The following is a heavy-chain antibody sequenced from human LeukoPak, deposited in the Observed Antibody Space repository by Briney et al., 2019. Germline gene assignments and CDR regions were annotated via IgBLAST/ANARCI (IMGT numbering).Heavy chain of an antibody. CDR1: GFTVSTNY. Sequence: PGGSLRLSCAASGFTVSTNYMTWVRQAPGKGLEWVSVIYSDGTTYYADSVKGRFTISRDNSKNTVYLQMNSPRAGDTAVYYCARGLGYGSGPVDHWGQGTLVTLSS. D-gene: IGHD3-10*01. V-gene: IGHV3-53*01. CDR2: IYSDGTT. J-gene: IGHJ4*02. CDR3: ARGLGYGSGPVDH.